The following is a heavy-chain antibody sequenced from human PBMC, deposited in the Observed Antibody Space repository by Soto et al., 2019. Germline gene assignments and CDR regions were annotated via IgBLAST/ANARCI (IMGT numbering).Heavy chain of an antibody. D-gene: IGHD5-12*01. V-gene: IGHV1-8*01. J-gene: IGHJ6*02. Sequence: ASVKVSCKASGYTFTSYDINWVRQATGQGFEWKGWMNPNSGNTGYAQKFQGRVTMTRDTSITTAYMELSSLRSEDTAVYYCAREGVAPYYYFDMDVWGQGTRVTVSS. CDR3: AREGVAPYYYFDMDV. CDR1: GYTFTSYD. CDR2: MNPNSGNT.